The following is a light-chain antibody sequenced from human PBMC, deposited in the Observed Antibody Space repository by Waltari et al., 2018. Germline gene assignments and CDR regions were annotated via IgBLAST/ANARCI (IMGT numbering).Light chain of an antibody. CDR2: DVS. J-gene: IGLJ1*01. CDR1: SSDLGGYSF. V-gene: IGLV2-14*01. Sequence: QSALTQPASVSGSPGQSITISCTRSSSDLGGYSFVSWYQQHPGKAPKLMIYDVSHRPSGFSNRFSGSKSGNTAYLTISGLQPEDEADYYCSSYTSIIPPFLFGTGTKVTVL. CDR3: SSYTSIIPPFL.